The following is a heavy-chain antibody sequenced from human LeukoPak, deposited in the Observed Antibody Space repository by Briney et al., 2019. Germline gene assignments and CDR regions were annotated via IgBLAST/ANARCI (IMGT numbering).Heavy chain of an antibody. CDR2: INHSGST. J-gene: IGHJ4*02. Sequence: SETLSLTCAVYGGSFSGYYWSWIRQPPGKGLEWIGEINHSGSTNYNPSLKSRVTISVDTSKNQFSLKLSSVTAADTAVYYCARIEGWYSYGPVGYDYWGQGTLVTVSS. V-gene: IGHV4-34*01. CDR1: GGSFSGYY. D-gene: IGHD6-19*01. CDR3: ARIEGWYSYGPVGYDY.